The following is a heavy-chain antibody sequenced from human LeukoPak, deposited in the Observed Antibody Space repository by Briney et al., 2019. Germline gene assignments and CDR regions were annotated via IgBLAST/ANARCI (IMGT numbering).Heavy chain of an antibody. CDR1: GFTFSSYW. CDR3: ARDWRIQLWRKYFDL. J-gene: IGHJ2*01. V-gene: IGHV3-30-3*01. D-gene: IGHD5-18*01. Sequence: GGSLRLSCAASGFTFSSYWMSWVRQAPGKGLEWVAVISYDGSNKYYADSVKGRFTISRDNSKNTLYLQMNSLRAEDTAVYYCARDWRIQLWRKYFDLWGRGTLVTVSS. CDR2: ISYDGSNK.